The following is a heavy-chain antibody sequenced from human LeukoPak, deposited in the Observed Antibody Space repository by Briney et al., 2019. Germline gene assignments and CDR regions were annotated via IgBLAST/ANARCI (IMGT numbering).Heavy chain of an antibody. CDR1: GYTFTSYG. CDR2: ISAYNGNT. J-gene: IGHJ4*02. D-gene: IGHD2-15*01. V-gene: IGHV1-18*01. Sequence: GASVKVSCKASGYTFTSYGISWVRQAPGQGLEWMGWISAYNGNTNYAQKLQGRVTMTTDTSTSTAYMELRSLRSDDTAVYYCAGGYCGGGSCDVFDYWGQGTLVTVSS. CDR3: AGGYCGGGSCDVFDY.